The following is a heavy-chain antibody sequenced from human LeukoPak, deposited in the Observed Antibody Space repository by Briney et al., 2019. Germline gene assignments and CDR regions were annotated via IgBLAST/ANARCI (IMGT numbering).Heavy chain of an antibody. CDR3: ARDFYGDPYLGPSETHFEY. CDR2: IWYDGTNK. D-gene: IGHD4-17*01. J-gene: IGHJ4*02. V-gene: IGHV3-33*01. Sequence: PGGSLRLSCTASGFIFGNFGMHWVRQAPGKGLEWVAAIWYDGTNKYYADSVKGRFTISRDNSKNTLYLQMTSLRADDSATYYCARDFYGDPYLGPSETHFEYWGQGTLIIVSS. CDR1: GFIFGNFG.